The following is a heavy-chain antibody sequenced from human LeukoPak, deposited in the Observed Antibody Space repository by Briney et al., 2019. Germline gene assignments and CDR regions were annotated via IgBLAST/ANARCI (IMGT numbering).Heavy chain of an antibody. V-gene: IGHV3-30*18. CDR2: ISYDGSNK. Sequence: GRSLRLSCAASGFTFSSYGMHWVRQAPGKGLEWVAVISYDGSNKYYADSVKGRSTISRDNSKNTLYLQMNSLRAEDTAVYYCAKDHSSSGWYVTAYYYYGMDVWGQGTTVTVSS. CDR3: AKDHSSSGWYVTAYYYYGMDV. J-gene: IGHJ6*02. D-gene: IGHD6-19*01. CDR1: GFTFSSYG.